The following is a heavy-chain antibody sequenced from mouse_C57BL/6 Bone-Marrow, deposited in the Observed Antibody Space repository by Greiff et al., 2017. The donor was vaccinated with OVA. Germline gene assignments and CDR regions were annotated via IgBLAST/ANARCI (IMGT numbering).Heavy chain of an antibody. D-gene: IGHD2-3*01. CDR2: IRSKSNNNAT. CDR3: VKYLYDGFDY. V-gene: IGHV10-1*01. Sequence: VQLVESGGGLVQPKGSLKLSCAASGFSFNTYAMNWVRQAPGKGLEWVARIRSKSNNNATYYAVTGKDRFTISRDDSESLLYLHMITSETKDIAMCDCVKYLYDGFDYWGQGTTLTVSS. J-gene: IGHJ2*01. CDR1: GFSFNTYA.